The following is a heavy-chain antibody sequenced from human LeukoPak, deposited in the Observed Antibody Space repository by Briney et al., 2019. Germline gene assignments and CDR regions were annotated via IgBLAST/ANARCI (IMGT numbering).Heavy chain of an antibody. CDR1: GFTFSRYA. V-gene: IGHV3-23*01. D-gene: IGHD3-22*01. CDR3: ARETTYDSSGYYSGGHDAFDI. Sequence: PGGSLRLSCAASGFTFSRYAMSWLRQAPGTGLEWVSGISGNTAYTYYADSVKGRFTISRDNPKNTLFLQMNSLSLQDTAVFYCARETTYDSSGYYSGGHDAFDIWGLGTMVTVSS. J-gene: IGHJ3*02. CDR2: ISGNTAYT.